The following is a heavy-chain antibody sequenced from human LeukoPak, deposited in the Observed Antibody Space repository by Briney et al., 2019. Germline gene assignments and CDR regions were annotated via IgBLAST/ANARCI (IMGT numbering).Heavy chain of an antibody. Sequence: GGSLRLSCAASGFTFSTYWMTWVRQAPGKGLEWVASIMEDGSEKYYVDSVKGRFIISRDNAKNSLYLQMNTLRVEDTAVYYRARGDFCFDSWGQGALVTVSS. CDR1: GFTFSTYW. CDR3: ARGDFCFDS. J-gene: IGHJ4*02. D-gene: IGHD3-3*01. V-gene: IGHV3-7*05. CDR2: IMEDGSEK.